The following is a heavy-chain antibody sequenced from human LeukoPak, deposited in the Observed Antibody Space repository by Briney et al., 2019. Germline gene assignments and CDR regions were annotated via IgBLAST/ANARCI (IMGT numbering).Heavy chain of an antibody. D-gene: IGHD1-1*01. CDR3: AKKAGNYYYYYYMDV. V-gene: IGHV3-23*01. Sequence: QTGGSLRLSCAASGFTFSSYAMSWVRQAPGKGLEWVSAISGTGGSTYYADSVKGRFTISRDNSKNPLYLQMNSLRAEDTAVYNCAKKAGNYYYYYYMDVWGKGTTVTVSS. CDR1: GFTFSSYA. J-gene: IGHJ6*03. CDR2: ISGTGGST.